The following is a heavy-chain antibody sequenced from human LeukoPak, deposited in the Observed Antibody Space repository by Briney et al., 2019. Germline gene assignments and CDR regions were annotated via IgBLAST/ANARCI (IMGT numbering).Heavy chain of an antibody. CDR2: ITGSGGST. CDR3: AKKYGQIPSFDY. D-gene: IGHD2-2*01. CDR1: GFTFSRNA. V-gene: IGHV3-23*01. J-gene: IGHJ4*02. Sequence: GGSLRLTCAASGFTFSRNAMSWVRQAPGKGPEWVSGITGSGGSTDSADSVKGRFTISRDNSKNTLYLQMNSLRVEDTAVYYCAKKYGQIPSFDYWGQGTLVTVSS.